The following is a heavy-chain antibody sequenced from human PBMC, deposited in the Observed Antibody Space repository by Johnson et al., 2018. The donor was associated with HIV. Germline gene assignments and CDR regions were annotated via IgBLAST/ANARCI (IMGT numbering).Heavy chain of an antibody. CDR3: ARLDISGYKSPDY. J-gene: IGHJ4*02. V-gene: IGHV3-48*01. Sequence: EVQLLESGGGLVQPGGSLRLSCAASGFTFSSYSMNWVRQAPGEGLEWLSKISSSGSDIYYADSVKGRFTISRDNARNSLYLQMNSLRAEDTAVYYCARLDISGYKSPDYWGQGTLVTVSS. CDR1: GFTFSSYS. CDR2: ISSSGSDI. D-gene: IGHD3-22*01.